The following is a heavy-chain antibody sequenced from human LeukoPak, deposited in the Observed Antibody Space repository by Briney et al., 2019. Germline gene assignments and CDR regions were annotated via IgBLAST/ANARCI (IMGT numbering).Heavy chain of an antibody. CDR3: LIVVVPAAIEFFDY. D-gene: IGHD2-2*02. CDR2: ISGSGGST. J-gene: IGHJ4*02. CDR1: GFTFSSYA. Sequence: GGSLRLSCAASGFTFSSYAMSWVRQAPGKGLEWVSAISGSGGSTYYADSVKGRFTISRDNSKNTLYLQMNSLRAGDTAVYYCLIVVVPAAIEFFDYWGQGTLVTVSS. V-gene: IGHV3-23*01.